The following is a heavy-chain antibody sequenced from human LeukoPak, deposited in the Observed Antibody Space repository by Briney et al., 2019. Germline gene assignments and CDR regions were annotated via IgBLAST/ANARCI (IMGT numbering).Heavy chain of an antibody. D-gene: IGHD3-10*01. CDR1: GFTFDDYA. CDR2: ISWNSGII. V-gene: IGHV3-9*03. CDR3: AKASTSTWYGELDF. Sequence: GGSLRLSCAASGFTFDDYAMHWVRQTPGKGLEWVSGISWNSGIIDYADSVKGRFTISRDNAKNSLYLQMKSLRNEDMALYYCAKASTSTWYGELDFRGQGTLVTVSS. J-gene: IGHJ4*02.